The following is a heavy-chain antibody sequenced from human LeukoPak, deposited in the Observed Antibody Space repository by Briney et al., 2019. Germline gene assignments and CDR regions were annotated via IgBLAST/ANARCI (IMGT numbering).Heavy chain of an antibody. Sequence: PGGSLRLSCAASGFTFSSYAMSWVRQAPGKGLEWVSTISHSDSSTYYADSVKGRFTISRDNSKNTLYLQMNSLRAEDTAVYYCAKDSSGWYSSFDYWGQGTLVTVSS. CDR1: GFTFSSYA. V-gene: IGHV3-23*01. J-gene: IGHJ4*02. D-gene: IGHD6-19*01. CDR2: ISHSDSST. CDR3: AKDSSGWYSSFDY.